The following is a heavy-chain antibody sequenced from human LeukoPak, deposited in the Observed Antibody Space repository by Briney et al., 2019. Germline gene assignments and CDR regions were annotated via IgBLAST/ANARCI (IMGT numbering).Heavy chain of an antibody. CDR1: GFIFTSYD. CDR2: MSHDGSYE. Sequence: GGSLRLSCAASGFIFTSYDMHWVRQAPGKGLEWVADMSHDGSYENYADSVKGRFTISRDSSKNTLYLQMNSLRAEDTAVYFCAKPNQSGYYSPYAFDIWGQGTMVTVSS. J-gene: IGHJ3*02. CDR3: AKPNQSGYYSPYAFDI. V-gene: IGHV3-30*18. D-gene: IGHD3-22*01.